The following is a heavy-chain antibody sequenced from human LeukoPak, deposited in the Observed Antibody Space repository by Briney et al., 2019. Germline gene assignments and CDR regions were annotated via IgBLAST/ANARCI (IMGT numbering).Heavy chain of an antibody. CDR1: GFPFSRYW. D-gene: IGHD5-24*01. Sequence: GGSLRLSCVASGFPFSRYWMTWVRQAPGKGLEWVANIKQDGSKKSYVDSVKGRFTISRDNAKNSLYLQMNSLRAEDTAIYYCTRVGYIDEGIDYWGQGTLVTVSS. V-gene: IGHV3-7*04. CDR3: TRVGYIDEGIDY. CDR2: IKQDGSKK. J-gene: IGHJ4*02.